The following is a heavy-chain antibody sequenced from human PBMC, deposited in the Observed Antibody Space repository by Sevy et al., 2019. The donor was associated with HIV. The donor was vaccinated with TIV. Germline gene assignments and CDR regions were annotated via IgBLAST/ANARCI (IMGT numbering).Heavy chain of an antibody. J-gene: IGHJ3*01. Sequence: GGSLRLSCAASGFTFSDYNMNWVRQAPGKGLEWVSYISGLSNYIYYADSVKGRFSISRDIAKNSLFFQMNSLRAEDTALSYCARGVRTYDAFDLWGQGTMVTVSS. CDR1: GFTFSDYN. D-gene: IGHD6-6*01. CDR3: ARGVRTYDAFDL. V-gene: IGHV3-21*01. CDR2: ISGLSNYI.